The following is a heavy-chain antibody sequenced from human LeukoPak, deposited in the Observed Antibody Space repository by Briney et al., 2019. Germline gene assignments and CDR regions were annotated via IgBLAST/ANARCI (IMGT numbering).Heavy chain of an antibody. CDR2: IFYRGST. CDR1: VDSISSSVFY. Sequence: PSETLSLTCTVSVDSISSSVFYWNWIRQHPGKGLEWIGYIFYRGSTSYNPSLKSRVAMSVDTSKNQFSLKLSSVTAADTAVYYCARDSSGYFAFEYWGPGTLVTVSS. D-gene: IGHD3-22*01. J-gene: IGHJ4*02. CDR3: ARDSSGYFAFEY. V-gene: IGHV4-31*03.